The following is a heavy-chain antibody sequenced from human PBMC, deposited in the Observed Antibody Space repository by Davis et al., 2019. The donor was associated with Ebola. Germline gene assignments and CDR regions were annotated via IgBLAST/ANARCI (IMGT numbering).Heavy chain of an antibody. Sequence: PSETLSLTCAISGDSVSSNSAPWNWIRQSPSRGLEWLGRTYYRSKWYNDYAVSVKSRIAINPDTSKNQFSLQLDSVTPEDTAVYYCARGLLRTGFDYWGQGTLVTVSS. D-gene: IGHD3/OR15-3a*01. V-gene: IGHV6-1*01. CDR3: ARGLLRTGFDY. CDR2: TYYRSKWYN. J-gene: IGHJ4*02. CDR1: GDSVSSNSAP.